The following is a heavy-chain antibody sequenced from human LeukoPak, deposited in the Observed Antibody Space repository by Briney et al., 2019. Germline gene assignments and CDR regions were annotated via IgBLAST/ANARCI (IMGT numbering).Heavy chain of an antibody. V-gene: IGHV4-59*01. CDR1: GGSLSSYY. Sequence: SETLSLTCTVSGGSLSSYYWSWIRQPPGKGLEGIGYIYYSGSTNYNPSLTSRVTISVDTSKNQFSLKLSSVTAADTAVYYCARGGITMVRGVIRFDPWGQGTLVTVSS. D-gene: IGHD3-10*01. CDR3: ARGGITMVRGVIRFDP. CDR2: IYYSGST. J-gene: IGHJ5*02.